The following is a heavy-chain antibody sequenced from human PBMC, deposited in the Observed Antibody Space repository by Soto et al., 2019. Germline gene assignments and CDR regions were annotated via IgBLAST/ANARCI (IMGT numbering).Heavy chain of an antibody. J-gene: IGHJ6*02. CDR2: IIPIFGTA. V-gene: IGHV1-69*06. D-gene: IGHD3-3*01. CDR3: ARSGFTIFGVVIEPQSGTYYYYGMDV. Sequence: SVKVSCKASGGTFSSYAISWVRQAPGQGLEWMGGIIPIFGTANYAQKFQGRVTITADKSTSTAYMELSSLRSEDTAVYYCARSGFTIFGVVIEPQSGTYYYYGMDVWGQGTTGTVS. CDR1: GGTFSSYA.